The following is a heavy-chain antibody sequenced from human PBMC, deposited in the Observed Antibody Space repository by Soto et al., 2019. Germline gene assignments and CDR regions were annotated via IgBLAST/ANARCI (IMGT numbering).Heavy chain of an antibody. V-gene: IGHV3-48*01. Sequence: GGSLRLSCAASGFTFSSYSMNWVRQAPGKGLEWVSYISSSSSTIYYADSVKGRFTISRDNAKNSLYLQMNSLRAEDTAVYYCATTLGAPTGIIAAAGTQELDYWGQGTLVTVPQ. CDR1: GFTFSSYS. CDR2: ISSSSSTI. CDR3: ATTLGAPTGIIAAAGTQELDY. J-gene: IGHJ4*02. D-gene: IGHD6-13*01.